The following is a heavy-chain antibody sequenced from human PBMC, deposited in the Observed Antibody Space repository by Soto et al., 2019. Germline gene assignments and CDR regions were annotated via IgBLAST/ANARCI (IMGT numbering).Heavy chain of an antibody. CDR1: GYTFTYYA. CDR3: VRFSGIPV. J-gene: IGHJ4*02. D-gene: IGHD1-1*01. Sequence: QVQLVQSGPAVKKPGASVKVSCKTSGYTFTYYALHWVRQAPGQGLEWMGWINTGNGKTKYSQNFQGTLTITRDTSATTLYMELRSLRSEDTTVYYCVRFSGIPVWGQGTLVTVSS. V-gene: IGHV1-3*04. CDR2: INTGNGKT.